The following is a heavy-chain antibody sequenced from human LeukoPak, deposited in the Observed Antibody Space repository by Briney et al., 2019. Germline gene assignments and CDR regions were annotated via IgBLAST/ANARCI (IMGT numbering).Heavy chain of an antibody. CDR1: GFTFSSYA. Sequence: GGSLRLSCAASGFTFSSYAMHWVRQAPGKGLEWVAVLSYDGSNKYYADSVKGRFTISRDNSKNTLYLQMNSLRAEDTAVYYCARDRIAAAGINWFDPWGQGTLVTVSS. V-gene: IGHV3-30-3*01. CDR3: ARDRIAAAGINWFDP. J-gene: IGHJ5*02. CDR2: LSYDGSNK. D-gene: IGHD6-13*01.